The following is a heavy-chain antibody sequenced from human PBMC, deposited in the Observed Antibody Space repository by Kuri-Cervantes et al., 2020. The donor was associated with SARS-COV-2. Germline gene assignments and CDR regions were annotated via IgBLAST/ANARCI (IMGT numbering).Heavy chain of an antibody. CDR1: GFTFTSSA. V-gene: IGHV1-58*02. Sequence: SVKVSCKASGFTFTSSAMQWVRQDRGQRLEWIGWIVVGSGNTNYAQKFKGRVTMTTDTTTSTAYMELRRLTSDDTAIYYCAGSVTGDLGDYWGQGTLVTVS. D-gene: IGHD7-27*01. CDR2: IVVGSGNT. J-gene: IGHJ4*02. CDR3: AGSVTGDLGDY.